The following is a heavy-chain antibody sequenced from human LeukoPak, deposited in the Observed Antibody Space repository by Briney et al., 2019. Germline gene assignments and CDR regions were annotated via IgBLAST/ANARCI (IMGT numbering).Heavy chain of an antibody. D-gene: IGHD6-6*01. J-gene: IGHJ5*02. CDR1: GGTFSSYA. Sequence: SVKVSCKASGGTFSSYAISWVRQAPGQGLEWMGGIIPIFGTANYAQKFQGRVTITTDGSTSTAYMELSSLRSEDTAVYYCARDRTRRSSPFELDPWGQGTLVTVSS. CDR3: ARDRTRRSSPFELDP. CDR2: IIPIFGTA. V-gene: IGHV1-69*05.